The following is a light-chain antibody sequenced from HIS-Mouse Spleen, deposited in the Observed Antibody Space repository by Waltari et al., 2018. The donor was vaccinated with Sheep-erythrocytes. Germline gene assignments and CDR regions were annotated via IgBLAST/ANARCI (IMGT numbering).Light chain of an antibody. CDR2: EGS. CDR1: TSDVGSYNL. J-gene: IGLJ3*02. V-gene: IGLV2-23*01. Sequence: QSALTQPASVSGSPGQSLTIPCTGTTSDVGSYNLVSWYQHHPGKAPKLMIYEGSKRPSGVSNRFSGSKSGNTASLTISGLQAEDEADYYCCSYAGSSTPWVFGGGTKLTVL. CDR3: CSYAGSSTPWV.